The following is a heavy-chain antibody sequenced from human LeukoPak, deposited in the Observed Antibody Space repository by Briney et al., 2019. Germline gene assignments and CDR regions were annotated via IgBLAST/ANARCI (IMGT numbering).Heavy chain of an antibody. D-gene: IGHD6-13*01. CDR2: ISYNGTNK. Sequence: GGSLRLSCVASGFSFSYYTMHWVRQAPGKGLEWVAVISYNGTNKDYADSVKGRFTISRDNSKNTLYLQMNSLRAEDTAVYYCAKTRPLDSSSWSHGDYWGQGTLVTVSS. J-gene: IGHJ4*02. V-gene: IGHV3-30-3*02. CDR3: AKTRPLDSSSWSHGDY. CDR1: GFSFSYYT.